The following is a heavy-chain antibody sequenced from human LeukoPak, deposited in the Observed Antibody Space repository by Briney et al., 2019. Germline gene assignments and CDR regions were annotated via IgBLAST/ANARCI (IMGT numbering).Heavy chain of an antibody. CDR1: GFTVSSNY. V-gene: IGHV3-23*01. CDR3: AKDMKPDGVWGVDY. Sequence: GGSLRLSCAASGFTVSSNYMNWVRQAPGKGLEWVSGIYGSGGGQTFYANSVKGRFTISRDDSKNMLFLHMDSLRAEDTALYYCAKDMKPDGVWGVDYWGQGTLVTVSS. D-gene: IGHD4-17*01. CDR2: IYGSGGGQT. J-gene: IGHJ4*02.